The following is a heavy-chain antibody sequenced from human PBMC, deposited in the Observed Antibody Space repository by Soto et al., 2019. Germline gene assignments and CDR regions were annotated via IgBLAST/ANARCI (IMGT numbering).Heavy chain of an antibody. V-gene: IGHV4-59*01. CDR3: ASSSAAYYDFWRGPIHAY. CDR1: GGSISSYY. J-gene: IGHJ4*02. Sequence: SETLSLTCTVSGGSISSYYWSWIRQPPGKGLEWIGYIYYNGSTNYNPSLKSRVTISVDTSKNQFSLKLSSVTAADTAVYYCASSSAAYYDFWRGPIHAYWGQGTLVTVSS. CDR2: IYYNGST. D-gene: IGHD3-3*01.